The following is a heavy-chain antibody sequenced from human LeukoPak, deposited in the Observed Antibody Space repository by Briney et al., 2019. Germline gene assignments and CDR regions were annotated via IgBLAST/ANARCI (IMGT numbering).Heavy chain of an antibody. CDR1: GGSISSGSYY. D-gene: IGHD3-10*01. CDR3: VLGGIRGGPGDYYYMDV. CDR2: IYYSGST. Sequence: PSETLSLTCTVSGGSISSGSYYWSWIRQPAGKGLEWIGRIYYSGSTYYNPSLKGRVTISVDTSKNQFSLKLSSVTAADTAVYYCVLGGIRGGPGDYYYMDVWGKGTTVTISS. J-gene: IGHJ6*03. V-gene: IGHV4-39*01.